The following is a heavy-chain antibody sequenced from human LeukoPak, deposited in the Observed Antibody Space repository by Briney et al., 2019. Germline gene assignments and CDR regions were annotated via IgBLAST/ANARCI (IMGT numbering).Heavy chain of an antibody. V-gene: IGHV1-24*01. CDR1: GYTLTELS. CDR2: FDPEDGET. D-gene: IGHD2-2*01. J-gene: IGHJ4*02. CDR3: AKGPVYCSSTSCYQGY. Sequence: ASVKVSCKVSGYTLTELSMHWVRQAPGKGLEWMGGFDPEDGETIYAQKFQGRVTMTEDTSTDTAYMELSSLRSEDTAVYYCAKGPVYCSSTSCYQGYWGQGTLVTVSS.